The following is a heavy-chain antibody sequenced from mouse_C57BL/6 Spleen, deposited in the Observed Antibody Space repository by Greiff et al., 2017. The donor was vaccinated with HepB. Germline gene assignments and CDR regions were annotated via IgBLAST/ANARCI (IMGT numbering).Heavy chain of an antibody. Sequence: VQLQQSGAELVRPGASVTLSCKASGYTFTDYEMHWVKQTPVHGLEWIGAIDPETGGTAYNQKFTGKAILTADKSSSTAYMALRSLTSEDSAVYYCTRGLGRGTYYVDYWGQGTTLTVSS. V-gene: IGHV1-15*01. J-gene: IGHJ2*01. CDR2: IDPETGGT. CDR1: GYTFTDYE. CDR3: TRGLGRGTYYVDY. D-gene: IGHD4-1*01.